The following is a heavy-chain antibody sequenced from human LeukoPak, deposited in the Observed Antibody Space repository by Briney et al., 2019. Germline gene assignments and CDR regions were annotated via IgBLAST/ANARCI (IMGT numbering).Heavy chain of an antibody. J-gene: IGHJ4*02. Sequence: PGGSLRLSCTASGFTFGDYAMSWFRQAPGKGLEWVAVISYDGSNKYYADSVKGRFTISRDNAKNTLYLQMNSLRAEDTAVYYCAREGFPYYFDYWGQGTLVTVSS. CDR3: AREGFPYYFDY. V-gene: IGHV3-30-3*01. D-gene: IGHD2-21*01. CDR2: ISYDGSNK. CDR1: GFTFGDYA.